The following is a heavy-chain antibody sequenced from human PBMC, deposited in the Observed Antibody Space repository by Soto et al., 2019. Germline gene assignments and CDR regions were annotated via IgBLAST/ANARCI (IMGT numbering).Heavy chain of an antibody. V-gene: IGHV1-69*06. D-gene: IGHD6-13*01. CDR3: ARGGALSTSWYWGDGLDS. CDR2: IIPVFGTP. J-gene: IGHJ4*02. Sequence: QVQLEQSGSEVKKSGSSVKVSCKASGYSFSSHAITWVRQAPGQGLEWMGGIIPVFGTPSYAQKFQGRVMISADKSTKTSYLELRSLRSEDTAVYYCARGGALSTSWYWGDGLDSWGQGTQVTVSS. CDR1: GYSFSSHA.